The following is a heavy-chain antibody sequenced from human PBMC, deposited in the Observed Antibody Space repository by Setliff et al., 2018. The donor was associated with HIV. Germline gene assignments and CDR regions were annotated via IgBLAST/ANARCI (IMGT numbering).Heavy chain of an antibody. D-gene: IGHD3-3*01. CDR3: ARAAAYFNFWTGYHPHAFDI. J-gene: IGHJ3*02. CDR1: GRTFNRYW. Sequence: GGSLRLSCVASGRTFNRYWMNWVRQAPGKGLEWVANIKTDGSEKYYVDSVKGRFTISRDKTNNSLYLHVNSLRAEDTAVYYCARAAAYFNFWTGYHPHAFDIWGQGTMVTVSS. V-gene: IGHV3-7*01. CDR2: IKTDGSEK.